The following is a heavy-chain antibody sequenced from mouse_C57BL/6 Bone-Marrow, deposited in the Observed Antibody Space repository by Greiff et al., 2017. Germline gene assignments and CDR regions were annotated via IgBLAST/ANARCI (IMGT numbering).Heavy chain of an antibody. CDR2: IYPGDGDT. J-gene: IGHJ1*03. Sequence: QVQLQQSGPELVKPGASVKISCKASGYAFSSSWMNWVKQRPGKGLEWIGRIYPGDGDTNYNGKFKGKATLTADKSSSTAYMQLSSLTSEDSAVYFCARRGTLYWYFDVWGTGTTVTVSS. CDR3: ARRGTLYWYFDV. CDR1: GYAFSSSW. V-gene: IGHV1-82*01.